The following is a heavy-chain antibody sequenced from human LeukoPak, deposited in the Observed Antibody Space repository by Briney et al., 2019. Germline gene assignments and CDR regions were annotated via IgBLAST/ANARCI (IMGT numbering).Heavy chain of an antibody. V-gene: IGHV3-23*01. CDR2: IGGSGDNT. CDR1: GFTFSSDA. Sequence: GGSLRLSCAASGFTFSSDAMAWVRQAPGKGLEWVSAIGGSGDNTYYADSVKGRFTISRDNSKNTLYLQMNSLRAEDTAVYYCAKGPGNYVGWFDPWGQGTLVTVSS. J-gene: IGHJ5*02. D-gene: IGHD1-7*01. CDR3: AKGPGNYVGWFDP.